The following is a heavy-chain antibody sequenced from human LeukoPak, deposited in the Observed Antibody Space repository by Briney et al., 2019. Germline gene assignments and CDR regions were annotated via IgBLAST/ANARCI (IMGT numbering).Heavy chain of an antibody. D-gene: IGHD3-22*01. J-gene: IGHJ3*02. V-gene: IGHV3-66*02. Sequence: PGGPLRLSCAASGFTVSSNYMSWVRQAPGKGLEWVSVIYSGGSTYYADSVKGRFTISRDNSKNTLYLQMNSLRAEDTAVYYCATRDYYDSSGYSDAFDIWGQGTMATVSS. CDR2: IYSGGST. CDR3: ATRDYYDSSGYSDAFDI. CDR1: GFTVSSNY.